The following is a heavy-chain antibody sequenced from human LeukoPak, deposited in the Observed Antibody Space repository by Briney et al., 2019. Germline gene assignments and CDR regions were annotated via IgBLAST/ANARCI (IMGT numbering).Heavy chain of an antibody. D-gene: IGHD2-2*02. CDR2: IYHSETT. CDR1: GGSISSGSYY. Sequence: SETLSLTCTVSGGSISSGSYYWSWIRQPAGKGLEWIGYIYHSETTYYNPSLKSRVTMSVDTSKNQFSLKLSSVTAADTAVYYCARATIVPAAINWFDPWGQGTLVTVSS. V-gene: IGHV4-30-4*08. J-gene: IGHJ5*02. CDR3: ARATIVPAAINWFDP.